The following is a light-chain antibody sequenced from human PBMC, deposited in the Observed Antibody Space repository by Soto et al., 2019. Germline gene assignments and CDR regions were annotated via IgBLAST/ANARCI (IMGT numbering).Light chain of an antibody. V-gene: IGKV3-15*01. CDR1: QSVSSN. Sequence: EIVLTQSPATLSVSPGERATLSCRASQSVSSNLAWYQQKPGQAPRLLIHGASIRATGIPARFSGSGSGTEFTLTISSLQSEDFAVYYCQQYNNWPRTFGQGTKVEIK. CDR2: GAS. CDR3: QQYNNWPRT. J-gene: IGKJ1*01.